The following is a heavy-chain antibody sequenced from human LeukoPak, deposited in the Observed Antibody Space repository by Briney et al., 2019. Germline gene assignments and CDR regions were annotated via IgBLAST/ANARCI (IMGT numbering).Heavy chain of an antibody. Sequence: PGGSLRLSCAASGFTFSSSWMSWVRQAPGKGLEWVANIKQDGSEKYYVDSVKGRFTISRDNAKNSLYLQMNSLRAEDTAVYYCARESTAYYFDYWGQGTLVTVSS. J-gene: IGHJ4*02. CDR3: ARESTAYYFDY. V-gene: IGHV3-7*03. CDR1: GFTFSSSW. CDR2: IKQDGSEK. D-gene: IGHD2-2*01.